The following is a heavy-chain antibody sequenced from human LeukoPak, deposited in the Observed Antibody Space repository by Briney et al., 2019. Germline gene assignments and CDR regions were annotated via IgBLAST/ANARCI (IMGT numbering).Heavy chain of an antibody. D-gene: IGHD2-15*01. CDR3: ARDIGYCSGGTCSPYCDY. J-gene: IGHJ4*02. CDR2: ISPYNGDT. CDR1: GYTFTSYG. V-gene: IGHV1-18*04. Sequence: GASVKVSCKASGYTFTSYGISWVRQAPGQGPEWMGWISPYNGDTNYAQRLQGRVTMTTDTSTSTAYMELRSLRSDDTAVHYCARDIGYCSGGTCSPYCDYWGQGTLVTVSS.